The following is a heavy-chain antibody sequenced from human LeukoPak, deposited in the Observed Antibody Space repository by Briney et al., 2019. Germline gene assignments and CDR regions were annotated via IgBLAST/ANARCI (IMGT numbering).Heavy chain of an antibody. CDR2: ISGSGGST. CDR1: GFTFSSYA. CDR3: AKEGLVETAPTDAFDI. J-gene: IGHJ3*02. D-gene: IGHD5-18*01. Sequence: GGSLRLSCAASGFTFSSYAMSWVRQAPGKGLEWVSAISGSGGSTYYADSVKGRFTISRDNSKNTLYLQMNSLRAEDTAVYYCAKEGLVETAPTDAFDIWGQGTMVAVSS. V-gene: IGHV3-23*01.